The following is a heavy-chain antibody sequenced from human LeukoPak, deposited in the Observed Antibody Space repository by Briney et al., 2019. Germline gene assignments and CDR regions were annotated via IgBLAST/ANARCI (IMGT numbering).Heavy chain of an antibody. J-gene: IGHJ4*02. Sequence: SETLSLTCTVSGGSISNYYWNWIRQPPGKGLEWIGSIYHSGSTYYNPSLKSRITISVDTSKNQFSLKLSSVTAADTAVYYCARAGRGYSSGWYSHYFDYWGQGTLVTVSS. CDR3: ARAGRGYSSGWYSHYFDY. V-gene: IGHV4-59*08. D-gene: IGHD6-19*01. CDR2: IYHSGST. CDR1: GGSISNYY.